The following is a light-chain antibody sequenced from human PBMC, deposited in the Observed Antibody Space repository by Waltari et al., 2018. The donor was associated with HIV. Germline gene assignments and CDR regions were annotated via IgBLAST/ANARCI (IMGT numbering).Light chain of an antibody. CDR1: SSDVGRYDY. J-gene: IGLJ2*01. V-gene: IGLV2-8*01. CDR3: TSYAGINPVA. Sequence: QSALTQPPSASGSPGQSVTISCTGTSSDVGRYDYVSWYQQHPGKAPKLLISEVNKRPSGVPDRFSGSKSGNTASLTVSGLQAEDEAEYYCTSYAGINPVAFGGGTNLTVL. CDR2: EVN.